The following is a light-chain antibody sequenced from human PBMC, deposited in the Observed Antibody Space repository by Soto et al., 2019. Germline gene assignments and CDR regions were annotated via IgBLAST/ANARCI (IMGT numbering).Light chain of an antibody. J-gene: IGKJ4*01. CDR3: QPYGDSIT. V-gene: IGKV3-20*01. Sequence: IVLTQSPATLSLSPGKRATLSYRASQNMSNYLIWYTQKPGQAPRLLIYDVSNRAAGIPDRFSGSGSVTDFTLTISRLAPEDSAVDYCQPYGDSITFGGGTKVDIK. CDR2: DVS. CDR1: QNMSNY.